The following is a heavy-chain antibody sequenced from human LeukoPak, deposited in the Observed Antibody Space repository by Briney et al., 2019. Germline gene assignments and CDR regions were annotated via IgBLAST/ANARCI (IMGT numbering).Heavy chain of an antibody. V-gene: IGHV4-59*01. CDR3: ARDPGAHFDY. J-gene: IGHJ4*02. D-gene: IGHD4-17*01. Sequence: SETLSLTCTVSGGSISSYYWSWIRQPPGKGLEWIGYIYYSGSTNYKPSLKSRVTISVDTSKNQFSLKLSSVTAADTAVYYCARDPGAHFDYWGQGTLVTVSS. CDR1: GGSISSYY. CDR2: IYYSGST.